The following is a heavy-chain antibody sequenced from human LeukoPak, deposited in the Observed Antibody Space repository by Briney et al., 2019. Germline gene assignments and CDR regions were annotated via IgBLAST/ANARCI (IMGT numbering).Heavy chain of an antibody. J-gene: IGHJ4*02. CDR1: GFTFSSYE. D-gene: IGHD3-9*01. V-gene: IGHV3-48*03. CDR2: ISSSGSTI. Sequence: GGSLRLSCAASGFTFSSYEMNWVRRAPGKGLEWVSYISSSGSTIYYADSVKGRFTISRDNAKNSLYLQMNSLRAEDTAVYYCARVPRYDILTGYYDYWGQGTLVTVSS. CDR3: ARVPRYDILTGYYDY.